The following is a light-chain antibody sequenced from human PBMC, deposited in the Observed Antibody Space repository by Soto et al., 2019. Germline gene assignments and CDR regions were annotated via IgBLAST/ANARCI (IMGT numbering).Light chain of an antibody. Sequence: IQMTQSPSSVSASVGDRVTMTCRASQGVGGWLAWYQQKPGKVPKLLIYATSSLHSGVPSRFSGSGSGTDFTLSISSLQPEDFATYYCQKTHSLPLSFGPGTKVDIK. CDR2: ATS. CDR3: QKTHSLPLS. V-gene: IGKV1-12*01. J-gene: IGKJ3*01. CDR1: QGVGGW.